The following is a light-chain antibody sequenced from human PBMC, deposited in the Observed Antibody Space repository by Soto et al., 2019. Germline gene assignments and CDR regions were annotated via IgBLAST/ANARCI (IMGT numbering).Light chain of an antibody. CDR1: SSDVGGYNY. Sequence: QSALTQPASVSGSPGQSITISCTGTSSDVGGYNYVSWYQQHLGKAPKLMIYDVSNRPSGVSNRFSGSKSGNTASLTISGLQAEDEADYYCCSYTSSSSYVFGTGTKVTVL. CDR2: DVS. V-gene: IGLV2-14*01. CDR3: CSYTSSSSYV. J-gene: IGLJ1*01.